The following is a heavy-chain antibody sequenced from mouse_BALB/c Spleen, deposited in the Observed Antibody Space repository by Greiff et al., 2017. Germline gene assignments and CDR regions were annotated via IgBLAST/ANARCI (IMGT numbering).Heavy chain of an antibody. D-gene: IGHD2-4*01. V-gene: IGHV1-54*01. CDR2: INSGSGGT. J-gene: IGHJ3*01. Sequence: VQLQQSGAELVRPGTSVKVSCKASGYAFTNYLIEWVKQRPGQGLEWIGVINSGSGGTNYNEKFKGKATLTADKSSSTAYMQLSSLTSDDSAVYFCARSMITGFAYWGQGTLVTVSA. CDR1: GYAFTNYL. CDR3: ARSMITGFAY.